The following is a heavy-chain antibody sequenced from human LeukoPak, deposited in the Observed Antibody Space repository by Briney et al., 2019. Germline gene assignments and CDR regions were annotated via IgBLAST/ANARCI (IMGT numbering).Heavy chain of an antibody. D-gene: IGHD1-14*01. J-gene: IGHJ4*02. CDR1: GFTVSSNY. CDR2: IYSGGST. Sequence: GGSLRLSWAASGFTVSSNYMSWVRQAPGKGLEWVSVIYSGGSTYYADSVKGRFTISRDNSKNTLYLQMNSLRAEDTAVYYCARDSRTQPFDYWGQGTLVTVSS. CDR3: ARDSRTQPFDY. V-gene: IGHV3-66*02.